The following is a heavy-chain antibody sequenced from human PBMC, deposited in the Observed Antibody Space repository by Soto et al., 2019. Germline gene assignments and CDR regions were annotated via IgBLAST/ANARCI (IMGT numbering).Heavy chain of an antibody. Sequence: GGSLRLSCSASGFTFSSYAMHWVRQAPGKGLEYVSAISSNGGSTYYADSVKGRFTISSDNSKNTLYLQMSSLRAEDTAVYYCVKDRFGGYPEFDAFDIWGQGTMVTVSS. CDR2: ISSNGGST. CDR1: GFTFSSYA. J-gene: IGHJ3*02. CDR3: VKDRFGGYPEFDAFDI. V-gene: IGHV3-64D*08. D-gene: IGHD5-12*01.